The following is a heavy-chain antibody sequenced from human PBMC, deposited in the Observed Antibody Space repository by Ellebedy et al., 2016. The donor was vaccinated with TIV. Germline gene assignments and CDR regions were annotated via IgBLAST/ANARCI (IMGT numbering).Heavy chain of an antibody. V-gene: IGHV4-59*12. D-gene: IGHD6-13*01. J-gene: IGHJ6*02. CDR1: GGSISSYY. CDR3: ARDWGGACSWYDSPYCYYYGMDV. Sequence: SETLSLTCTVSGGSISSYYWSWIRQPPGKGLEWIGYIYYSGSTYYNPSLKSRVTISVDTSKNQFSLKLSSVTAADTAVYYCARDWGGACSWYDSPYCYYYGMDVWGQGTTVTVSS. CDR2: IYYSGST.